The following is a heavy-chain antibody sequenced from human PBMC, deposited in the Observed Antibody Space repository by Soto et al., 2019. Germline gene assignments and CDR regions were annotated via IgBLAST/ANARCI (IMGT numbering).Heavy chain of an antibody. J-gene: IGHJ4*02. CDR1: GYTFTGYY. Sequence: ASVKVSCKASGYTFTGYYMHWVRQAPGQGLEWMGWINPNSGGTNYAQKFQGRVTMTRDTSISTAYMELSRLRSDDTAVYYCATLGIAVAGCIDYWGQGTRGTVS. CDR3: ATLGIAVAGCIDY. V-gene: IGHV1-2*02. D-gene: IGHD6-19*01. CDR2: INPNSGGT.